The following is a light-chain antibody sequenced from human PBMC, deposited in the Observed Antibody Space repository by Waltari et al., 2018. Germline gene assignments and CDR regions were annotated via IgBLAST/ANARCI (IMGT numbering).Light chain of an antibody. Sequence: QSALTQPASVSGSPAQSITIPCTGTSSDVGGYNFVSWYQQHPGKAPKLMIYEVSNRPSGVSNRFSGSKSGNTASLTISGLQAEDEADYYCSSYTSSSSYVFGTGTKVTVL. J-gene: IGLJ1*01. V-gene: IGLV2-14*01. CDR3: SSYTSSSSYV. CDR2: EVS. CDR1: SSDVGGYNF.